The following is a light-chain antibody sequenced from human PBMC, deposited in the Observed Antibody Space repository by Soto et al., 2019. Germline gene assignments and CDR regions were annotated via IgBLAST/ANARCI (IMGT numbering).Light chain of an antibody. CDR3: NSYASSGTLV. CDR2: EVI. J-gene: IGLJ1*01. Sequence: QSVLTQPASVSGSPGQSITLSCTGTSSDVGGYNYVSWYQQHPGKAPKLMIYEVINRPSGVANRFSGSKSGNAAPLTISGLQAEDEADYYCNSYASSGTLVFGTGTKVTVL. V-gene: IGLV2-14*01. CDR1: SSDVGGYNY.